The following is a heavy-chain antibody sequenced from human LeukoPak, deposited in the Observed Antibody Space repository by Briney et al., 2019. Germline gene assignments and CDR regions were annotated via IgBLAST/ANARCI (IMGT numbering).Heavy chain of an antibody. D-gene: IGHD3-3*01. CDR1: GFTFSRSA. CDR2: ISGSGGST. CDR3: AKDFGDDFWSDFYNY. Sequence: GGSLRLSCAASGFTFSRSAMSWVRQAPGKGLEWVSCISGSGGSTYFADSVKGRFTISRDNSKNTLYLQMNSLRAEDTAVYYCAKDFGDDFWSDFYNYWGQGTLVTVSS. V-gene: IGHV3-23*01. J-gene: IGHJ4*02.